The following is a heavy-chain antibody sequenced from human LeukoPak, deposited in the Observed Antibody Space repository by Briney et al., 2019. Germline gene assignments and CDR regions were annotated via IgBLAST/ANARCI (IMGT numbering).Heavy chain of an antibody. CDR2: ISPNSGGT. CDR3: AKETYIGWYAVEAFDI. D-gene: IGHD6-19*01. V-gene: IGHV1-2*02. Sequence: ASVKVSCKASGYTFTGYYMHWVRQAPGQGLQWMGWISPNSGGTNYAQTFQGRVTMTRDTSISTAYMELSSLRSDDTAVYYCAKETYIGWYAVEAFDIWGQGTMVTVSS. CDR1: GYTFTGYY. J-gene: IGHJ3*02.